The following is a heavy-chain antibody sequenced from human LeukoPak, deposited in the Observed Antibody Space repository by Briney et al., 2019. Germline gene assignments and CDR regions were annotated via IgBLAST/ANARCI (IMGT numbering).Heavy chain of an antibody. CDR3: ARVQGDFWKWFDP. D-gene: IGHD3-3*01. CDR2: MNPNSGNT. Sequence: GASVKVSCKASGYTFTSYDINRVRQATGQGLEWMGWMNPNSGNTGYAQKFQGRVTMTRNTSISTAYMELSSLRSEDTAVYYCARVQGDFWKWFDPWGQGTLVTVSS. J-gene: IGHJ5*02. CDR1: GYTFTSYD. V-gene: IGHV1-8*01.